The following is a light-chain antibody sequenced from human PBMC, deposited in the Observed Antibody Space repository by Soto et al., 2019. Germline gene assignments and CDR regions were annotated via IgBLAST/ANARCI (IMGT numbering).Light chain of an antibody. CDR3: QKYDSAPWT. J-gene: IGKJ1*01. CDR1: QGIINY. V-gene: IGKV1-27*01. CDR2: GAS. Sequence: EIQMTQSPSSLSASVGDRVTITCRTSQGIINYLAWYQQKPGKVPKLLIYGASTLQSGVPSRLSGSGSGTDFTLIINSLQPEDVATYYCQKYDSAPWTFGQGTKVEIK.